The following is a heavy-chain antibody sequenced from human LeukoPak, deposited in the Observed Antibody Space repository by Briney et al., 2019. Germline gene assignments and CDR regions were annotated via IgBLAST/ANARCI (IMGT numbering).Heavy chain of an antibody. J-gene: IGHJ6*02. Sequence: SQSLSPTCTLSGRSISIGGYCWSWIRQHPGKGLEWFGYIYYSGSTYYNPPLKRRVTISADTSKNQFSLKLSTVTAADTAVYYCARVSYYYYGMDVWGQGTTVTVSS. CDR2: IYYSGST. CDR3: ARVSYYYYGMDV. CDR1: GRSISIGGYC. V-gene: IGHV4-31*03.